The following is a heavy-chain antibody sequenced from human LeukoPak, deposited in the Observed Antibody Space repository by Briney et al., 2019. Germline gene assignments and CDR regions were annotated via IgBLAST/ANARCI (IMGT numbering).Heavy chain of an antibody. D-gene: IGHD2-2*01. V-gene: IGHV1-18*01. Sequence: ASVKVSCKASGYTFTSYGISWVRQAPGQGLEWMGWISAYNGNTNYAQKVQGRVTMTTDTSTSTAYMELRSLRSDDTAMCHCARAYCSSTSCLGPDYWGQGTLVTVSS. CDR3: ARAYCSSTSCLGPDY. CDR2: ISAYNGNT. J-gene: IGHJ4*02. CDR1: GYTFTSYG.